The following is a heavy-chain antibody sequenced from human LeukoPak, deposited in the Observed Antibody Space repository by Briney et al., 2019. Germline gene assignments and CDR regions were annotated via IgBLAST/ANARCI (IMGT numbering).Heavy chain of an antibody. Sequence: GGSLRLSCAASGFTFSSYGMSWVRQAPGKGLEWVSAISGSGGSTYYADSVKGRFTISRDNSKNSLYLQMKSLRAEDTALYYCARRGYHDYSGFDYWGQGTLVTVSS. D-gene: IGHD1-26*01. V-gene: IGHV3-23*01. CDR2: ISGSGGST. J-gene: IGHJ4*02. CDR3: ARRGYHDYSGFDY. CDR1: GFTFSSYG.